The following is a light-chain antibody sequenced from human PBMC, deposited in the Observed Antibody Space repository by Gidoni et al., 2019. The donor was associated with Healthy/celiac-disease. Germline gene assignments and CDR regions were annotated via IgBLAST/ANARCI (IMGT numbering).Light chain of an antibody. CDR3: QQRSNWPHT. Sequence: EIVLTQYPATLSLSPGERATLPCRASQSVSSYLAWYHQKPGQATRLLISDATNRATGIPARFSGSGSGTDFTLTISSLEPEDFAVYYCQQRSNWPHTFGPGTKVDIK. CDR2: DAT. CDR1: QSVSSY. J-gene: IGKJ3*01. V-gene: IGKV3-11*01.